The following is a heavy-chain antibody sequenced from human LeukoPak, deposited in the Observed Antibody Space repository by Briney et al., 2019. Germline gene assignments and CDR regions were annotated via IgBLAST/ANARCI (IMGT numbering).Heavy chain of an antibody. CDR2: IYHSGST. CDR3: ARVVSYSSGWLARGWFDP. V-gene: IGHV4-38-2*01. J-gene: IGHJ5*02. CDR1: GYSISSGYY. D-gene: IGHD6-19*01. Sequence: TSETLSLTCAVSGYSISSGYYWGWIRQPPGKGLEWIGSIYHSGSTYYNPSLKSRVTISVDTSKNQFSLKLSSVTAADTAVYYCARVVSYSSGWLARGWFDPWGQGTLVTVSS.